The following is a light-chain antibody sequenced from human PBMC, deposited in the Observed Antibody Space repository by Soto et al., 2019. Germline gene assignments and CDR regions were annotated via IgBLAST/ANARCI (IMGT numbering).Light chain of an antibody. CDR2: EVT. J-gene: IGLJ3*02. CDR3: SSYTSSSTWV. V-gene: IGLV2-14*01. CDR1: SNDVGIYNY. Sequence: QPVLTQPASVSGSPGQSITISCTGTSNDVGIYNYVSWYQQHPGKAPKLMIYEVTNRPSGVSDRFSGSKSDNTASLTISGLQAEDEADYYCSSYTSSSTWVFGGGTKLTVL.